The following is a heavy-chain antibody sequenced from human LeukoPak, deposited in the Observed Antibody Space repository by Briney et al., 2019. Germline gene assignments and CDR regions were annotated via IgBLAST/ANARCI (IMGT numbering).Heavy chain of an antibody. Sequence: GGSLRLSCAASGFTFSSYSVNWVRQAPGKGLEWVSYISSSSSTIYYADSVKGRFTISRDNAKNSLYLQMNSLRDGDTAVYYCARIMSDTSFDYWGQATLVTVSS. J-gene: IGHJ4*02. CDR1: GFTFSSYS. CDR2: ISSSSSTI. D-gene: IGHD2-8*01. CDR3: ARIMSDTSFDY. V-gene: IGHV3-48*02.